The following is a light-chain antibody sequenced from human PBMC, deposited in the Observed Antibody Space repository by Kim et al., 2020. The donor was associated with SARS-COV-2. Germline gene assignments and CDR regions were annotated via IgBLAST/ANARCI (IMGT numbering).Light chain of an antibody. CDR1: TGAVPSGHY. CDR3: LLSYSGASGEV. J-gene: IGLJ2*01. V-gene: IGLV7-46*01. CDR2: DTS. Sequence: GTVTLTCGSSTGAVPSGHYPYWLQQKPGQAPGTLIYDTSNKHSWTPARFSGSLLGGKAALTLSGAQPEDEAEYYCLLSYSGASGEVFGGGTQLTVL.